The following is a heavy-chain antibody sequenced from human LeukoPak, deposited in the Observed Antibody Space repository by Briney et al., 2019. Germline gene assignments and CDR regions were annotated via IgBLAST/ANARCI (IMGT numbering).Heavy chain of an antibody. CDR2: IWYDGSNK. CDR3: ARDNRMVRGGGYFDY. CDR1: GFTFSSYG. Sequence: PGRSLRLSCAASGFTFSSYGMHWVRQAPGKGLEWVAVIWYDGSNKYYADSVKGRFTISRDNSKNTLYLQMNSLRAEDTAVYYCARDNRMVRGGGYFDYWGQGTLVTVSS. D-gene: IGHD3-10*01. J-gene: IGHJ4*02. V-gene: IGHV3-33*01.